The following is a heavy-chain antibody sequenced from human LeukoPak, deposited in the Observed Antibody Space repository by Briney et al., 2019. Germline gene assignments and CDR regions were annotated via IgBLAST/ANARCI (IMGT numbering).Heavy chain of an antibody. V-gene: IGHV3-21*01. CDR1: GFTFSSYS. CDR2: ISSSSSYI. CDR3: AKPSSSWYDYYYMDV. J-gene: IGHJ6*03. D-gene: IGHD6-13*01. Sequence: GGSLRLSCAASGFTFSSYSMNWVRQAPGKGLEWVSSISSSSSYIYFADSVKGRFTISRDNAKNSLYLQMNSLRAEDTAVYYCAKPSSSWYDYYYMDVWGKGTTVTVSS.